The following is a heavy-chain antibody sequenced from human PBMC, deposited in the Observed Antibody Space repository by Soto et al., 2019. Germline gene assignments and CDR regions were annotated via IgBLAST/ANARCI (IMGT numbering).Heavy chain of an antibody. Sequence: GGALRLSCAASGFTFSSYEMNWVRQAPGKVLEWVSYISTSGSTIYYADSVKGRFTISTDNAKNSLYLQMYTLRPEDTAVYYCVRGETWLQLSYYFDYWGQGILVTVSS. CDR1: GFTFSSYE. CDR3: VRGETWLQLSYYFDY. J-gene: IGHJ4*02. V-gene: IGHV3-48*03. CDR2: ISTSGSTI. D-gene: IGHD5-12*01.